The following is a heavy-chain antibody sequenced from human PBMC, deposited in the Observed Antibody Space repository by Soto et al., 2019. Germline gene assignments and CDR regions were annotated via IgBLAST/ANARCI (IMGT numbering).Heavy chain of an antibody. J-gene: IGHJ4*02. CDR2: ISGSGGST. Sequence: GGSLRLSCAASGFTFSSYAMSWVRQAPGKGLEWVSAISGSGGSTYYGDSVKGRLTNSRDDSKNTLYLQMNSLRAEDTAVYYCAKDLVRGVIMTDDYWGQGTLVTVSS. D-gene: IGHD3-10*01. CDR1: GFTFSSYA. V-gene: IGHV3-23*01. CDR3: AKDLVRGVIMTDDY.